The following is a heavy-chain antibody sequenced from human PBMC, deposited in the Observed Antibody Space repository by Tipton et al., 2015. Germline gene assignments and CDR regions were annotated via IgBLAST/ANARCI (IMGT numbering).Heavy chain of an antibody. Sequence: QVQLVQSGAEVKKPGASVKISCRASGYTFTNYYMHWVRQAPGQRLEWMGVIDPSLDRTSYAQKFQGRLTMTTDTSTSTLFMDLRSLTIEDTAIFYCTRSDAVRPASIPTSFDYWGLGTLVTVSS. D-gene: IGHD2-2*02. V-gene: IGHV1-46*01. CDR2: IDPSLDRT. CDR3: TRSDAVRPASIPTSFDY. J-gene: IGHJ4*02. CDR1: GYTFTNYY.